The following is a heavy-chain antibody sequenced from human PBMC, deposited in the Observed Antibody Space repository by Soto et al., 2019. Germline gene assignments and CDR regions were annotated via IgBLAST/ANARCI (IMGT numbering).Heavy chain of an antibody. V-gene: IGHV1-8*01. CDR2: MNPNSGNT. D-gene: IGHD4-17*01. Sequence: ASVKVSCKASGYTFTSYDINWVRQATGQGLEWMGWMNPNSGNTGYAQKFQGRVTMTRNTSISTAYMELSSLRSEDTAVYYCARGRGGDYGDYEDGMDVWGQGTTVTVSS. J-gene: IGHJ6*02. CDR3: ARGRGGDYGDYEDGMDV. CDR1: GYTFTSYD.